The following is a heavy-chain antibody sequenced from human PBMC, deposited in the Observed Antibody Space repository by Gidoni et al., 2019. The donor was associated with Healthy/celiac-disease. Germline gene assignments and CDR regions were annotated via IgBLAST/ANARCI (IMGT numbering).Heavy chain of an antibody. Sequence: EVQLVQSGAEVKKPGESLKISCQGSGYSFTSYWIGGVLQIPGKGLEWMGIIYPGDSDTRYSPSFQGQVTISADKSISTAYLQWSSLKASDTAMYYCARRSRLTGDWEVDYWGQGTLVTVSS. J-gene: IGHJ4*02. CDR3: ARRSRLTGDWEVDY. D-gene: IGHD7-27*01. V-gene: IGHV5-51*03. CDR1: GYSFTSYW. CDR2: IYPGDSDT.